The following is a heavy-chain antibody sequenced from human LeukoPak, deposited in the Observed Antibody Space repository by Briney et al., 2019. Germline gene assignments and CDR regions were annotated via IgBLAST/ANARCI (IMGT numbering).Heavy chain of an antibody. CDR1: GGSISGYY. CDR2: IYTSGST. CDR3: ARGRAHSGSRPPYYYYYYMDV. D-gene: IGHD1-26*01. J-gene: IGHJ6*03. Sequence: SETLSLTCTVSGGSISGYYWSWIRQPAGKGLEWIGRIYTSGSTNYNPSLKSRVTMSVDTSKNQFSLKLSSVTAADTAVYYCARGRAHSGSRPPYYYYYYMDVWGKGTTVTVSS. V-gene: IGHV4-4*07.